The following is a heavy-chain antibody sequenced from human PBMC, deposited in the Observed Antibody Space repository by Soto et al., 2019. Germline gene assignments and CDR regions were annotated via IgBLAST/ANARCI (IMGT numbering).Heavy chain of an antibody. CDR2: INPSGGST. J-gene: IGHJ5*02. V-gene: IGHV1-46*01. D-gene: IGHD3-9*01. Sequence: ASVKGSCKASGYTFTSYYMHWVRRAPGQGLEWMGIINPSGGSTSYAQKFQGRVTMTRDTSTSTAYMELSSLRSEDTAVYYCARGNVLRYLNRLLYRRWFDPWGQGTLVTVSS. CDR3: ARGNVLRYLNRLLYRRWFDP. CDR1: GYTFTSYY.